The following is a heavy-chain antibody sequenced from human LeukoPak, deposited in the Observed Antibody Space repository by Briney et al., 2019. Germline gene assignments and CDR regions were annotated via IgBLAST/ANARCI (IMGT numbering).Heavy chain of an antibody. CDR2: IIPIFGTA. D-gene: IGHD6-13*01. CDR1: GGTFSSYA. V-gene: IGHV1-69*05. J-gene: IGHJ4*02. CDR3: ARVAWYSSSWNSDY. Sequence: ASVKVSCKASGGTFSSYAISWVRQAPGQGLEWMGGIIPIFGTANYAQKLQGRVTMTTDTSTSTAYMELRSLRSDDTAVYYCARVAWYSSSWNSDYWGQGTLVTVSS.